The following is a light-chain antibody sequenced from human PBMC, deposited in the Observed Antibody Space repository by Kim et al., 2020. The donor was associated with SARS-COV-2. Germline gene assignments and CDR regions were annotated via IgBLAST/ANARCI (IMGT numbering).Light chain of an antibody. CDR3: CSYAGSSTFVV. CDR1: SSDVGSYNL. Sequence: QSITISCTGTSSDVGSYNLVSGYQQHPGKAPKLMIYEVSKRPSGVSNRFSGSKSGNTASLTISGLQAEDEADYYCCSYAGSSTFVVFGGGTQLTVL. CDR2: EVS. J-gene: IGLJ2*01. V-gene: IGLV2-23*02.